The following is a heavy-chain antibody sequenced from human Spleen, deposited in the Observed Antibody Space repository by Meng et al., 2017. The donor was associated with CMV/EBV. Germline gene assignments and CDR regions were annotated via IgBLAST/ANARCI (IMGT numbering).Heavy chain of an antibody. Sequence: GFTFCSHDIHWFRRPPAERLVWLAFIRFDSDNKYHAASVMSRFTISSDNSTNTLYLLMNNLIAADTAVSYCANDPTPSSSAPEYFHHWGQGTLVTVSS. D-gene: IGHD6-19*01. CDR2: IRFDSDNK. CDR3: ANDPTPSSSAPEYFHH. CDR1: GFTFCSHD. J-gene: IGHJ1*01. V-gene: IGHV3-30*02.